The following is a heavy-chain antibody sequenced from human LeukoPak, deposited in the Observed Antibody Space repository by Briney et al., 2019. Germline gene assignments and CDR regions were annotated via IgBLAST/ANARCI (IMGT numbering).Heavy chain of an antibody. CDR2: INPNSGGT. J-gene: IGHJ4*02. CDR1: GYTFTGYY. D-gene: IGHD1-26*01. CDR3: ARDWSRSYDY. Sequence: GASVNVSCKASGYTFTGYYMHWVRQAPGQGLEWMGLINPNSGGTNYAQKVQGRVTVTRDTSSSTAYMELSRLRSDDTAVYYCARDWSRSYDYWGQGTLVTVSS. V-gene: IGHV1-2*02.